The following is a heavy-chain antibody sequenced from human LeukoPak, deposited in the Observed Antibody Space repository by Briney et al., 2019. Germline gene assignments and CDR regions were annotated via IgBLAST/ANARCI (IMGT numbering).Heavy chain of an antibody. CDR2: INSDGSST. V-gene: IGHV3-74*01. J-gene: IGHJ4*02. Sequence: GGSLRLSCAASGFTFSSYWMHWVRQAPGKGLVWVSRINSDGSSTSYADSVKGRFTISRDNAKNTRYPQMNSLRAEDTAVYYCWADRPVDPFDYWGQGTLVTVSS. CDR3: WADRPVDPFDY. CDR1: GFTFSSYW. D-gene: IGHD6-6*01.